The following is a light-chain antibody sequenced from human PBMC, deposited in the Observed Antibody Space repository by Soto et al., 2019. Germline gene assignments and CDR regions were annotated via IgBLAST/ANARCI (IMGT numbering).Light chain of an antibody. CDR2: ASS. V-gene: IGKV1-12*01. CDR1: QAIGTW. Sequence: DIQMTQSPSSVSASVGDRVTITCRASQAIGTWLAWYQQRPGKAPQLLIYASSNLQSGVPSRFSGSGSGTVFTLTIRNLQPEDFATYYCQQSNTFPYTFGQGTKLEIK. J-gene: IGKJ2*01. CDR3: QQSNTFPYT.